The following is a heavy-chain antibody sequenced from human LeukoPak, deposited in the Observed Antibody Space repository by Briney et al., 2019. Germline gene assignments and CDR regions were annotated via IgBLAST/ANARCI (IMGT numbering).Heavy chain of an antibody. J-gene: IGHJ4*02. D-gene: IGHD4-11*01. CDR3: AKDAVTVATPYFDF. V-gene: IGHV1-2*02. CDR2: INLNSGGT. CDR1: GFTFTVYY. Sequence: ASVTVSCKTSGFTFTVYYVHRVRQAPGQGLEWVGWINLNSGGTTYAQNFQGRVTMTRDTSISTAYMELSRLRSDDTAVYFCAKDAVTVATPYFDFWGQGTLVTVSS.